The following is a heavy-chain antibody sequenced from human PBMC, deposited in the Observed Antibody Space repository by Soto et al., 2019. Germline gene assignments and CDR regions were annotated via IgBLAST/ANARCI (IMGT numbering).Heavy chain of an antibody. CDR2: IWYDGSNK. CDR3: AAGDSSGYYGR. CDR1: AFTFSSYG. V-gene: IGHV3-33*01. Sequence: VRLSCAASAFTFSSYGMDWVRQAPSKGLEWVAVIWYDGSNKYYADSVKGRFTITRDNSKNTLYLQMNSLRSEDTAVYYCAAGDSSGYYGRWGQGTQVTVSS. D-gene: IGHD3-22*01. J-gene: IGHJ4*02.